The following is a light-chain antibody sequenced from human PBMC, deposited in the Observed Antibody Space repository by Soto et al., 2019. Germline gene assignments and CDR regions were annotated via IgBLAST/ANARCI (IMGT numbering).Light chain of an antibody. V-gene: IGKV3D-20*02. CDR3: QQRSNWPPYT. CDR2: GAS. Sequence: EVVLTQSPGTLSLSPGERATLSCRASQTISNKYLAWYQQKPGQAPRLLIHGASNRASGIPDRFSGSGSGTDFTLTISSLEPEDFAVYYCQQRSNWPPYTFGQGTKLEIK. CDR1: QTISNKY. J-gene: IGKJ2*01.